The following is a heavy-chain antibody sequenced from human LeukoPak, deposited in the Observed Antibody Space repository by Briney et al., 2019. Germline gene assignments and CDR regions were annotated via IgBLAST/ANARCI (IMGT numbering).Heavy chain of an antibody. J-gene: IGHJ4*02. CDR3: ASSVPAARYYFDY. Sequence: ASVKVSCKASGGTFSSYAISWVRQAPGQGLEWMGGIIPIFGTANYAQKFQGRVTITADESTSTAYMELSSLRSEDTAVYYCASSVPAARYYFDYWGQGNLVTVSS. V-gene: IGHV1-69*13. CDR1: GGTFSSYA. D-gene: IGHD2-2*01. CDR2: IIPIFGTA.